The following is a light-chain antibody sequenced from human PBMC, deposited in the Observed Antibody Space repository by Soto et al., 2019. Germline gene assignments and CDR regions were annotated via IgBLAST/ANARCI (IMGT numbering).Light chain of an antibody. V-gene: IGKV2-28*01. CDR2: LCS. Sequence: DIVMTQSPLSLPVTPGEPASISCRSSQSLLQSNGYNYLDWYLQKPGQSPQLLIYLCSNRASGVPDRFSGSASGTDFTLKISTMEAEDVGVYYCMQHLHSPPTFGQGTKVEIK. CDR3: MQHLHSPPT. J-gene: IGKJ1*01. CDR1: QSLLQSNGYNY.